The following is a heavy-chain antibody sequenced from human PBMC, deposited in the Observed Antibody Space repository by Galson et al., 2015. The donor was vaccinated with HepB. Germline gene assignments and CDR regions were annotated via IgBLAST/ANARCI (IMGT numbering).Heavy chain of an antibody. D-gene: IGHD2/OR15-2a*01. CDR2: ISSSSSTI. CDR3: ARVSVDVVTDY. Sequence: SLRLSCAASGFTFSNAWMSWVRQAPGKGLEWVSYISSSSSTIYYADSVKGRFTISRDNAKNSLYLQMNSLRAEDTAVYYCARVSVDVVTDYWGQGTLVTVSS. CDR1: GFTFSNAW. J-gene: IGHJ4*02. V-gene: IGHV3-48*04.